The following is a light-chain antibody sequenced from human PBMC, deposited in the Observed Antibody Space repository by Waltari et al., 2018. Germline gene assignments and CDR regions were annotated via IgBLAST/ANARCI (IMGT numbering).Light chain of an antibody. J-gene: IGKJ1*01. CDR1: QSVLYSSNHKNF. Sequence: DIVVTQSPASLAVSLGERDTINCKSSQSVLYSSNHKNFLAWYQLKAGQPPKLLIFWASTRASGVSDRFSGSGSGTDFNLTISGLQAEDVAVYSCQQYYHTPWTFGHGTKVEIK. V-gene: IGKV4-1*01. CDR3: QQYYHTPWT. CDR2: WAS.